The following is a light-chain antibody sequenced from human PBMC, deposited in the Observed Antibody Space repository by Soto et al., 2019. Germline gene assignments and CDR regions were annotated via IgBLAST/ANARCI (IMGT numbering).Light chain of an antibody. CDR2: AVS. CDR1: QSVTSGY. CDR3: HQYGSSPQT. J-gene: IGKJ1*01. V-gene: IGKV3-20*01. Sequence: EIVLTQSPGTLSLSPGERATLSCMASQSVTSGYLAWYQQKPGQAPRLLIYAVSSRAAGIPDRFSGSESGTDFTLTISRLEPEDFAVYYCHQYGSSPQTFGQGTKVDIK.